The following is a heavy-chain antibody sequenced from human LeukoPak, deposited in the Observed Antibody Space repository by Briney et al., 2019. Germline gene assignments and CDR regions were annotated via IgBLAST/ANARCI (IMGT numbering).Heavy chain of an antibody. J-gene: IGHJ4*02. CDR3: ARQVGTYDY. D-gene: IGHD1-1*01. V-gene: IGHV3-11*06. CDR2: ISTTSSFT. Sequence: GGFLRLSCAASGFTLSDYYMNWIRQAPGKGLEWVSYISTTSSFTKYADSVKGRFTISRDNANKSLYLQMNSLRAEDTAVYYCARQVGTYDYWGQGTLVTVSS. CDR1: GFTLSDYY.